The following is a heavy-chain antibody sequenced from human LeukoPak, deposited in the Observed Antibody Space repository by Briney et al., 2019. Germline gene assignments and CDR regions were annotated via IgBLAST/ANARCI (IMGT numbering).Heavy chain of an antibody. CDR3: ARGLGNYYGSGSYYNAGWYFDL. J-gene: IGHJ2*01. Sequence: ASVKVSCKASGYTFTGYYIHWVRQAPGQGLEWMGGIIPIFGTANYAQKFQGRVTITADESTSTAYMELSSLRSEDTAVYYCARGLGNYYGSGSYYNAGWYFDLWGRGTLVTVSS. CDR1: GYTFTGYY. D-gene: IGHD3-10*01. V-gene: IGHV1-69*13. CDR2: IIPIFGTA.